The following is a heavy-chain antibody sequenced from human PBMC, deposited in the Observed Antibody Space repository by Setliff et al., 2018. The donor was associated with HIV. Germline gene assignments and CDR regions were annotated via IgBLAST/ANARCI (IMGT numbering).Heavy chain of an antibody. D-gene: IGHD3-9*01. J-gene: IGHJ4*02. CDR2: IKEDGSER. CDR3: ARVYYDLLTAEAANFDY. V-gene: IGHV3-7*04. Sequence: GGSLRLSCAASGFSFSSHWMSWVRQAPGKGLEWVANIKEDGSERYYVESVKGRFIIPRDNARNSLHLQMNSLRVEDTAVYYCARVYYDLLTAEAANFDYWGQGTLVTVSS. CDR1: GFSFSSHW.